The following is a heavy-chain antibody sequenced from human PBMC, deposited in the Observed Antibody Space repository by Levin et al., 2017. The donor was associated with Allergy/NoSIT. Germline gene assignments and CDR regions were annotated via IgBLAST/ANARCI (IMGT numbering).Heavy chain of an antibody. D-gene: IGHD1-20*01. CDR3: AKPHNWNRGLLVY. V-gene: IGHV3-23*01. CDR2: ISGSGGST. J-gene: IGHJ4*02. Sequence: TGGSLRLSCAASGFTFSSYAMSWVRQAPGKGLEWVSAISGSGGSTYYADSVKGRFTISRDNSKNTLYLQMNSLRAEDTAVYYCAKPHNWNRGLLVYWGQGTLVTVSS. CDR1: GFTFSSYA.